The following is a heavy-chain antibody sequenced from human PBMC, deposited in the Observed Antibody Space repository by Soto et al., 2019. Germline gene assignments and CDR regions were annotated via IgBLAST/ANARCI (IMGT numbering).Heavy chain of an antibody. Sequence: SETLSLTCTVSGGSISSYYWSWIRQPPGKGLEWIGYVYYSGTTNYNPSLKSRVTISIDTSKNEVTLNVTSVTAADTAVYFCARSLGWSPYFDLWGQGSRVTVSS. CDR3: ARSLGWSPYFDL. V-gene: IGHV4-59*01. CDR1: GGSISSYY. D-gene: IGHD3-3*01. CDR2: VYYSGTT. J-gene: IGHJ5*02.